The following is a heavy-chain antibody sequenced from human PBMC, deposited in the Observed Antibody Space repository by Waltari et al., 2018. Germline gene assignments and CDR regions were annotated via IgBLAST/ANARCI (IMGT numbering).Heavy chain of an antibody. V-gene: IGHV3-48*03. D-gene: IGHD2-21*02. CDR1: GFTFSTYE. J-gene: IGHJ4*02. CDR2: ISHGGGSK. CDR3: ARQIQNIRGDGLDD. Sequence: EVHLVESGGGLVQPGGSLRLSCAASGFTFSTYEMNWVRQVPGKGLDGRSYISHGGGSKFYAGSVRGRFTISRDDVKNSVFLPMNSLRDDDTAVYYCARQIQNIRGDGLDDRGLATLVTFSS.